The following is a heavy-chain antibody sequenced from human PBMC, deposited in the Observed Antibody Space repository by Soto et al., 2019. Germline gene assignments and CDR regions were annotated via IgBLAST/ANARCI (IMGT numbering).Heavy chain of an antibody. V-gene: IGHV3-23*01. D-gene: IGHD3-22*01. Sequence: GGSLRLSCAASGFTFSSYAMSWVRQAPGKGLEWVSAISGSGGSTYYADSVKGRFTISRDNSKNTLYLQMNSLRAEDTAVYYCARPSSGYLIFDYWGQGTLVTVSS. CDR3: ARPSSGYLIFDY. J-gene: IGHJ4*02. CDR2: ISGSGGST. CDR1: GFTFSSYA.